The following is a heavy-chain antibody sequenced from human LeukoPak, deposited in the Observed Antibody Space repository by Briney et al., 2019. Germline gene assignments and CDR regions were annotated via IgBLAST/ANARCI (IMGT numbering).Heavy chain of an antibody. V-gene: IGHV3-74*01. J-gene: IGHJ4*02. CDR2: IISDGSRT. D-gene: IGHD4-17*01. CDR1: GFTFSNYW. CDR3: VRDGDNLGRDFDY. Sequence: GGSLRLSCAASGFTFSNYWMYWVRQASGKGLVWVSQIISDGSRTYYADSVKGRFTISRDNTKNTLYLQMNSLRAEDTAVYYCVRDGDNLGRDFDYWGQGTLVTVSS.